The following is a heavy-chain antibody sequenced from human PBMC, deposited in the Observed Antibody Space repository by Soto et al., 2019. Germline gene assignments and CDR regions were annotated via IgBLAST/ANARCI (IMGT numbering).Heavy chain of an antibody. CDR3: ARPSYALNWDFHYGMQV. CDR1: GGSFSGYY. CDR2: INQSANT. V-gene: IGHV4-34*01. J-gene: IGHJ6*02. Sequence: QVHLQQWGAGVLKPSETLSLTCAVSGGSFSGYYWTWIRQIPGKGLEWIGEINQSANTNYNPSLMSRVTMSVDTSRNQFSLKLRSVTAADTAVYYCARPSYALNWDFHYGMQVWGQGTSVTVSS. D-gene: IGHD2-2*01.